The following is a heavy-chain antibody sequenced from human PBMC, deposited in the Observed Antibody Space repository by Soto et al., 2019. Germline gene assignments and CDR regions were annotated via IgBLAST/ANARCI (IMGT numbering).Heavy chain of an antibody. Sequence: SETLSLTCTVSGGSVSSGSYYWSWIRQPPGKGLEWIGYIYYSGSTNYNPSLNRRVTISVDTSKNQFSLKLSSVTAADTAVYYCARSRPAFDYWGQGTLVTVSS. V-gene: IGHV4-61*01. CDR3: ARSRPAFDY. CDR2: IYYSGST. CDR1: GGSVSSGSYY. J-gene: IGHJ4*02.